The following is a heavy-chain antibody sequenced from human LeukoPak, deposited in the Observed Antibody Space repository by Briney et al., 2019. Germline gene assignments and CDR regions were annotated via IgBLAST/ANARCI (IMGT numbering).Heavy chain of an antibody. D-gene: IGHD3-22*01. J-gene: IGHJ4*02. CDR3: ARLGYYYDSSGYYFDY. CDR2: IYPGDSDT. V-gene: IGHV5-51*01. CDR1: GYSFTSYW. Sequence: GESLKISCKGSGYSFTSYWIGWVRQMPGKGLEWMGIIYPGDSDTRYSPSFQGQVTISAEKSISTAYLQWSSLKASDTAMYYCARLGYYYDSSGYYFDYWGQGTLVTVSS.